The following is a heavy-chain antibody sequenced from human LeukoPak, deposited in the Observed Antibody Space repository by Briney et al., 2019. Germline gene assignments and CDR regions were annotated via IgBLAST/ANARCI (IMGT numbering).Heavy chain of an antibody. CDR3: ARDSAVRGVIN. V-gene: IGHV3-23*01. D-gene: IGHD3-10*01. Sequence: GGSLRLSCAASGFTFSSYVMSWDRQAPGKGLEWVSAISGSGRSTYYADSVKGRFTISRDNSKNTLYLQMNSLRAEDTAVYYCARDSAVRGVINWGQGTLVTVSS. CDR1: GFTFSSYV. CDR2: ISGSGRST. J-gene: IGHJ4*02.